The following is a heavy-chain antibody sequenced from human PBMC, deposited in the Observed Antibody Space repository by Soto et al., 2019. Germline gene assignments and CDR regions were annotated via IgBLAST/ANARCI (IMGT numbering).Heavy chain of an antibody. Sequence: PSETPSLTCTVSGASISDYYWSWIRQPAGKGLECIGRIYASGNTNYNPSLKSRVTMSVDTSKNQFSLTLNSVTAADTAVYYCARESRSALGTVEHWGRGTLVTVSS. CDR2: IYASGNT. V-gene: IGHV4-4*07. J-gene: IGHJ4*02. CDR3: ARESRSALGTVEH. D-gene: IGHD6-13*01. CDR1: GASISDYY.